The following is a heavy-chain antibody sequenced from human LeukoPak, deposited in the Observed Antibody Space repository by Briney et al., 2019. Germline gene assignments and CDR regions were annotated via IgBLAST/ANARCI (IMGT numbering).Heavy chain of an antibody. CDR1: GGSISSSSYY. Sequence: SETLSLTCTVSGGSISSSSYYWGWIRQPPGKGLEWIGSIHYSGSTNYNPSLKSRVTISVDTSKNQFSLKLSSVTAADTAMYYCVRIFLVNDYFDLWGQGTLVTVSS. CDR2: IHYSGST. CDR3: VRIFLVNDYFDL. J-gene: IGHJ4*02. D-gene: IGHD3-9*01. V-gene: IGHV4-39*07.